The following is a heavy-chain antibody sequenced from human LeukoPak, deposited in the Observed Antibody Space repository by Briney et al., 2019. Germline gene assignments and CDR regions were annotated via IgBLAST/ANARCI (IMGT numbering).Heavy chain of an antibody. Sequence: GGSLRLSCAASGFTFSDYYMSWIRQAPGKGLEWVSYISSSGSTIYYADSVKGRFSISRDNAKSSLYLQMNSLRAEDTAVYYCARDYPSWHPGPIDYWGQGTLVTVSS. CDR2: ISSSGSTI. J-gene: IGHJ4*02. CDR3: ARDYPSWHPGPIDY. CDR1: GFTFSDYY. D-gene: IGHD2-15*01. V-gene: IGHV3-11*04.